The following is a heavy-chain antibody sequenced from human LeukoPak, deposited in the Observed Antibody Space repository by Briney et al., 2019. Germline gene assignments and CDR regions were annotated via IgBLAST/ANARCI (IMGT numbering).Heavy chain of an antibody. CDR1: GFTFSSYE. D-gene: IGHD2-2*01. V-gene: IGHV3-48*03. Sequence: GGSLRLSCAASGFTFSSYEMNWVRQAPGKGLEWVSYISSSGSTIYYADSVKGRFTISGDNAKNSLYLQMNSLRAEDTAVYYCARLIVPAAMLDWFDPWGQGTLVTVSS. J-gene: IGHJ5*02. CDR2: ISSSGSTI. CDR3: ARLIVPAAMLDWFDP.